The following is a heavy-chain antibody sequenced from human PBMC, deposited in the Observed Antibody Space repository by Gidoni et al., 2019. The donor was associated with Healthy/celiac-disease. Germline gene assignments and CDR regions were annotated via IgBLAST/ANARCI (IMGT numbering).Heavy chain of an antibody. CDR2: IYPGDSDT. CDR3: ARLALSADSGYDWWFDY. CDR1: GYSFTSYW. D-gene: IGHD5-12*01. V-gene: IGHV5-51*03. Sequence: EVQLVQSGAEVKKPGESLTISCKGSGYSFTSYWIGWVRQMPGKGLEWMGIIYPGDSDTRYSPSFQGQVTISADKSISTAYLQWSSLKASDTAMYYCARLALSADSGYDWWFDYWGQGTLVTVSS. J-gene: IGHJ4*02.